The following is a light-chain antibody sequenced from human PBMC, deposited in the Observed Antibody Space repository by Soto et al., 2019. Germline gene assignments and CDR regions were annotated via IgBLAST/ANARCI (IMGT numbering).Light chain of an antibody. Sequence: QSALTQPASVSGSPGQSISISCTGTSSGIGDYNFVSWYQHHPGKAPKVIIYEVSNRPSGVSHRFAGSKSGNTASLTIYGLQTEDEADYYCSSYKYDTVIPFVFGSGTKVTVL. CDR3: SSYKYDTVIPFV. CDR2: EVS. J-gene: IGLJ1*01. V-gene: IGLV2-14*01. CDR1: SSGIGDYNF.